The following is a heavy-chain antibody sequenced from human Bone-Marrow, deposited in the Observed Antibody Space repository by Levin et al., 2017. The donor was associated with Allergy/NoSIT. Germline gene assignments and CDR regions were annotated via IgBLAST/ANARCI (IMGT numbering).Heavy chain of an antibody. V-gene: IGHV1-18*01. CDR3: ARDNGQVVWQLDS. D-gene: IGHD2-8*02. J-gene: IGHJ5*01. Sequence: GESLKISCKASGYNFIDYQISWVRQAPGQGLEWMAWISPENGHTKYIDDVQGRVTLTTDISTSTSYMELKNLTPDDTAVYFCARDNGQVVWQLDSWGQGTLVTVSS. CDR1: GYNFIDYQ. CDR2: ISPENGHT.